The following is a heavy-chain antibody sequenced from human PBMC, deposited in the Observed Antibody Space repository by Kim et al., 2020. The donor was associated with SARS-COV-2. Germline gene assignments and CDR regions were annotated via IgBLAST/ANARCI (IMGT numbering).Heavy chain of an antibody. CDR3: ARGSPGGRDPDY. D-gene: IGHD3-16*01. CDR1: GGSISSGAYF. V-gene: IGHV4-31*03. CDR2: VYYSGNT. Sequence: SETLSLTCTVSGGSISSGAYFWNWIRQHPGKGLEWIGYVYYSGNTYYNPSLRSRVTISLDTAKNHFSLNLSSVTAADTAVYYCARGSPGGRDPDYWGQGTLVTVSS. J-gene: IGHJ4*02.